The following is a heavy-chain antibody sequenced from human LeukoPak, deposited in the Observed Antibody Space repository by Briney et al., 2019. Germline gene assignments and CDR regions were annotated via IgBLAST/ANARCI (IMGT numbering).Heavy chain of an antibody. J-gene: IGHJ5*02. CDR2: ISPSGGST. V-gene: IGHV1-46*01. Sequence: GASVKVSCKASGYTFTSYYMHWVRQAPGQGLEWMGIISPSGGSTSYAQKFQGRVTMTRDMSTSTVYMELSSLRSEDTAVYYCARVGDFWSGTNWFDPWGQGTLVTVSS. D-gene: IGHD3-3*01. CDR1: GYTFTSYY. CDR3: ARVGDFWSGTNWFDP.